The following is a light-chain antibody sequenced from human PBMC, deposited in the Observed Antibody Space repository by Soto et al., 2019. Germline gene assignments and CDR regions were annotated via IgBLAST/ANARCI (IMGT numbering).Light chain of an antibody. Sequence: IVMTQSPATLSVSPGERATLSCRASQSVSSNLAWYQQKPGQAPRLLIYAASTRATGIPARFSGSGSGTEFTLTISSLQSEDFAVYYWQQYNNWWTFGQGTKVEIK. CDR2: AAS. J-gene: IGKJ1*01. CDR3: QQYNNWWT. V-gene: IGKV3-15*01. CDR1: QSVSSN.